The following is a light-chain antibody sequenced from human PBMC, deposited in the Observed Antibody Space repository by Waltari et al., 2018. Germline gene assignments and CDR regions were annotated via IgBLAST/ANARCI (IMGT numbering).Light chain of an antibody. CDR1: QGISSS. CDR3: QQLNSYPPT. V-gene: IGKV1-9*01. CDR2: TTT. J-gene: IGKJ2*01. Sequence: IQLTQSPSSLSASVGARVIIPCRASQGISSSLAWYQQKPGKAPKLLIHTTTTLQSGVPSRFSGSGTGTDFTLTINSLQPEDFATYFCQQLNSYPPTFGQGTKLEI.